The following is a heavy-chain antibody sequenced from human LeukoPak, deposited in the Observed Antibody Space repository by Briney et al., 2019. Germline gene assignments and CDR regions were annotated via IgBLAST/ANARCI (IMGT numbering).Heavy chain of an antibody. CDR1: GYSLTTYW. D-gene: IGHD6-19*01. Sequence: GESLKISCKGSGYSLTTYWLGWVRQMPGKGLEWMGIIYPGDSDSRYSPSFQGQVTISADKSISTAYLQWSSLKASDSAMYYCATGAIGVAGPHYWGQGTLLTVSS. J-gene: IGHJ4*02. V-gene: IGHV5-51*01. CDR3: ATGAIGVAGPHY. CDR2: IYPGDSDS.